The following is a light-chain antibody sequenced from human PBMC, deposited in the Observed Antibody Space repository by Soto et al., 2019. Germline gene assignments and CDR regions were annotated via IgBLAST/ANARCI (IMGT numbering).Light chain of an antibody. CDR2: SNN. V-gene: IGLV1-44*01. J-gene: IGLJ7*01. CDR3: AAWDDSLNGRAV. CDR1: SSNIGSNT. Sequence: QAVVTQPPSASGTPGQRVTISCSGSSSNIGSNTVNWYQHLPGTAPKLLIYSNNQRPSGVPDRFSGSKSGTSASLAISGLQSEDEADYYCAAWDDSLNGRAVFGGGTQLTVL.